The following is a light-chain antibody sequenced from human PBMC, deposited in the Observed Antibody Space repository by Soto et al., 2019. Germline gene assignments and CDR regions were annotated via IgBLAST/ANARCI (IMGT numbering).Light chain of an antibody. V-gene: IGLV1-44*01. Sequence: QSVLTQPPSASGTPGQRVTISCSGSSSNIGSNTVNWYQQLPGPAPKLLIYSNNQRPSGVPGRFSGSRSGTSASLAISGLQTGDEADYYCAAWDGSLNGRVFGGGTKLTVL. J-gene: IGLJ7*01. CDR2: SNN. CDR3: AAWDGSLNGRV. CDR1: SSNIGSNT.